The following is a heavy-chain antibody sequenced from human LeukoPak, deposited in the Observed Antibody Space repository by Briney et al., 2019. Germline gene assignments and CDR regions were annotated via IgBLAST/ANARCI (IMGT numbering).Heavy chain of an antibody. CDR2: FYPEDGET. J-gene: IGHJ4*02. V-gene: IGHV1-24*01. D-gene: IGHD4-23*01. CDR1: GYTLTVLS. CDR3: ATGDYGGNFDY. Sequence: GASLKVSCKVSGYTLTVLSMHWVRQAPGEGLEWMGGFYPEDGETNYAQKFQGRVTMTEDTSTDTAYMELSSLRSEDTAVYYCATGDYGGNFDYWGQGTLVTVSS.